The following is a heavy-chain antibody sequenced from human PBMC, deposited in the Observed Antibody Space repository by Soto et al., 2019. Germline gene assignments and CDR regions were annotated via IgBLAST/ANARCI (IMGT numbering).Heavy chain of an antibody. V-gene: IGHV4-59*01. CDR1: GGSISSYY. D-gene: IGHD3-22*01. J-gene: IGHJ4*02. CDR3: ARDGYDSSGYYWGFDY. CDR2: IYYSGST. Sequence: SETLSLTCTVSGGSISSYYWSWIRQPPEKGLEWIGYIYYSGSTNYNPSLKSRVTISVDTSKNQFSLKLSSVTAADTAVYYCARDGYDSSGYYWGFDYWGQGTLVTVSS.